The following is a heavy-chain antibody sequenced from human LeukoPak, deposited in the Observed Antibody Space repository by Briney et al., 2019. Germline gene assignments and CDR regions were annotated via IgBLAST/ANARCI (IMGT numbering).Heavy chain of an antibody. Sequence: SETLSLTCTVSGGSISSSSYYWGWIRQPPGKGLEWIGSIYYSGSTYYNPSLKSRVTISVDTSKNQFSLKLSSVTAADTAVYYCARDLGYSYGPSYYFDYWGQGTLVTVSS. CDR2: IYYSGST. D-gene: IGHD5-18*01. V-gene: IGHV4-39*07. CDR3: ARDLGYSYGPSYYFDY. J-gene: IGHJ4*02. CDR1: GGSISSSSYY.